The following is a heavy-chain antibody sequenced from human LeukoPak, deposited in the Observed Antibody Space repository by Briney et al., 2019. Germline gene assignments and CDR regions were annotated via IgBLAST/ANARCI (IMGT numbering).Heavy chain of an antibody. CDR1: GFTFSSYE. Sequence: GGSLRLSCAASGFTFSSYEMNWVRQAPGKGLEWVSYISSSGSTIYYADSVKGRFTISRDNSKNTLYLQMNSLRAEDTAVHYCAKDRAIAVASFDYWGQGTLVTVSS. J-gene: IGHJ4*02. CDR3: AKDRAIAVASFDY. V-gene: IGHV3-48*03. D-gene: IGHD6-19*01. CDR2: ISSSGSTI.